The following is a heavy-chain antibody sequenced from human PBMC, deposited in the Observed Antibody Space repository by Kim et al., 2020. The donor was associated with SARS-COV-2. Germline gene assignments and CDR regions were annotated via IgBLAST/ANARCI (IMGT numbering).Heavy chain of an antibody. V-gene: IGHV4-34*01. CDR3: ARAPVRYCSSTSCYAGIPYYYYGMDV. CDR2: INHSGST. CDR1: GGSFSGYY. Sequence: SETLSLTCAVYGGSFSGYYWSWIRQPPGKGLEWIGEINHSGSTNYNPSLKSRVTISVDTSKNQFSLKLSSVTAADTAVYYCARAPVRYCSSTSCYAGIPYYYYGMDVWGQGTTVTVSS. J-gene: IGHJ6*02. D-gene: IGHD2-2*01.